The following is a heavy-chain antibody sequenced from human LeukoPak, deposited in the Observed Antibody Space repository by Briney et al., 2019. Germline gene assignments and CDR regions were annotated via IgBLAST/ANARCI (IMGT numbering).Heavy chain of an antibody. J-gene: IGHJ4*02. CDR2: ISYDGSKT. CDR1: GFTFSSYG. CDR3: AKVGDYFMPDY. D-gene: IGHD3-10*01. Sequence: GGSLRLSCAVSGFTFSSYGMHWVRQAPGKGLEWVAVISYDGSKTYYADSVKGRSTISRDNSKNTLYLQMNSQRAEDTAVYYCAKVGDYFMPDYWGQGTLVTVSS. V-gene: IGHV3-30*18.